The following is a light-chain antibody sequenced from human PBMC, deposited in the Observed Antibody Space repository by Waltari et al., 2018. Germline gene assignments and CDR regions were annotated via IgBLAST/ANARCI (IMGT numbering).Light chain of an antibody. CDR1: SSAVGGHNY. J-gene: IGLJ1*01. V-gene: IGLV2-14*01. CDR2: EVN. CDR3: SSYTSSTTLV. Sequence: QSALTQPASVSGSPGQSITISCTGTSSAVGGHNYVPWYQHHPGNVPKLIISEVNSRPSGVSHRFAGSKSGNTASLSISGLQTEDEADYYCSSYTSSTTLVFGTGTKVTVL.